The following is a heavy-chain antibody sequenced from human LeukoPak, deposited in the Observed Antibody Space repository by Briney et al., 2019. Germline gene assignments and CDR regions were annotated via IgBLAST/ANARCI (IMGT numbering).Heavy chain of an antibody. Sequence: SVKVSCKASGGTFSSYAISWVRQAPGQGLEWMGRIIPILGIANYAQKFQGRVTITADKSTSTAYMELSSLRSEDTAVYYCARDRGSGGLEGYYFDYWGQGTLVTVSS. CDR3: ARDRGSGGLEGYYFDY. D-gene: IGHD3-10*01. V-gene: IGHV1-69*04. CDR1: GGTFSSYA. J-gene: IGHJ4*02. CDR2: IIPILGIA.